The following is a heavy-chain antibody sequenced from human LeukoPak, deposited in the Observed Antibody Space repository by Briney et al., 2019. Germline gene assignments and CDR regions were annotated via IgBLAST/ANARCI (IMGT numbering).Heavy chain of an antibody. Sequence: TSETLSLTCAVYGGSFSGYYWSWIRQPPGKGLEWIGEINHSGSTNYNPSLKSRVTISVDTSKNQFSLKLSSVTAADTAVYYCARGVLKRYSSSWYNYWGQGTLVTVSS. J-gene: IGHJ4*02. D-gene: IGHD6-13*01. CDR3: ARGVLKRYSSSWYNY. CDR2: INHSGST. CDR1: GGSFSGYY. V-gene: IGHV4-34*01.